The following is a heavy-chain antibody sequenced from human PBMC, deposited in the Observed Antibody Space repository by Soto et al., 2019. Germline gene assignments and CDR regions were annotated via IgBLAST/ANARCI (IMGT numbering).Heavy chain of an antibody. D-gene: IGHD3-10*01. CDR2: ISYDGSNK. Sequence: LRLSCAASGFTFSSYGMHWVRQAPGKGLEWVAVISYDGSNKYYADSVKGRFTISRDNSKNTLYLQMNSLRAEDTAVYYCAKVLGGLLWFGELTGAFDYWGQGTLVTVSS. CDR1: GFTFSSYG. CDR3: AKVLGGLLWFGELTGAFDY. V-gene: IGHV3-30*18. J-gene: IGHJ4*02.